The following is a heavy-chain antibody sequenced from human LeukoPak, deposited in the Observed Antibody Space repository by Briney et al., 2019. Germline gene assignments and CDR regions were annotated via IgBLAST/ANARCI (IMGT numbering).Heavy chain of an antibody. Sequence: GGSLRLSCAASGFTFSSYGMHWVRQAPGKGLEWVAVISYDGSNKYYADSVKGRFTISRDNSKNTLYLQMNSLRAEDTAVYYCAKKPGTGYDSSGYYLNWGQGTLVTVSS. CDR3: AKKPGTGYDSSGYYLN. CDR1: GFTFSSYG. D-gene: IGHD3-22*01. V-gene: IGHV3-30*18. J-gene: IGHJ4*02. CDR2: ISYDGSNK.